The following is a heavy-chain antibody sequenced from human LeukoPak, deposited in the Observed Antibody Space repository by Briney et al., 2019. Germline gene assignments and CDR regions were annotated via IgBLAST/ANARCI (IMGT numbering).Heavy chain of an antibody. CDR3: AKDRDCSSTSCSDISFDY. CDR2: ISWNSGSI. J-gene: IGHJ4*02. CDR1: GFTFDDYA. V-gene: IGHV3-9*01. Sequence: GGSLRLSCAASGFTFDDYAMHWVRQAPGKGLEWVSGISWNSGSIGYAYSVKGRFTISRDNAKNSLYLQMNSLRAEDTALYYCAKDRDCSSTSCSDISFDYWGQGTLVTVSS. D-gene: IGHD2-2*01.